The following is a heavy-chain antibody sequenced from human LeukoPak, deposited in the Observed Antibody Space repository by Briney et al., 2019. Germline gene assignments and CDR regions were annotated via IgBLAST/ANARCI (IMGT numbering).Heavy chain of an antibody. D-gene: IGHD1-1*01. V-gene: IGHV3-30*18. Sequence: GWSLRLSCAASGFIFSNYGMHWVRQAPGKGLEWVAVISYDGSKAYYADSVKGRFTISRDNSRNTVYLQMNSLRVEDTAVYYCANDNEDFDCWGQGILVTVSS. CDR3: ANDNEDFDC. J-gene: IGHJ4*02. CDR2: ISYDGSKA. CDR1: GFIFSNYG.